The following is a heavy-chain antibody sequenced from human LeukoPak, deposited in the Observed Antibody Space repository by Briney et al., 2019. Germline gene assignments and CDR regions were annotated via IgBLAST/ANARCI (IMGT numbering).Heavy chain of an antibody. CDR2: ISSNGGST. D-gene: IGHD1-26*01. J-gene: IGHJ4*02. CDR1: GFTFSSYW. V-gene: IGHV3-64*04. CDR3: ARWVGTTK. Sequence: GGSLRLSCAASGFTFSSYWMHWVRQAPGKGLEYVSAISSNGGSTYYADSVKGRFTISRDNSKNTLYLQMNSLRPEDTAVYYCARWVGTTKWGQGTLVTVSS.